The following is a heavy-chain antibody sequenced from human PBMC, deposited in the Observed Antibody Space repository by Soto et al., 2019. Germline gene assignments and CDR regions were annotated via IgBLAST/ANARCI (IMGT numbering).Heavy chain of an antibody. J-gene: IGHJ6*02. CDR2: ITTEGDT. CDR1: GLPLVNYA. V-gene: IGHV3-13*01. Sequence: EVQLVESGGGLVQPGGSLGLSGAAPGLPLVNYACNWVPKVTGKGLEWVSGITTEGDTNYPGSVKGRFTISREKAKNSLYLQMNSLSAGDTAVYYCARELHGGSYGMDVWGQGTTVTVSS. CDR3: ARELHGGSYGMDV.